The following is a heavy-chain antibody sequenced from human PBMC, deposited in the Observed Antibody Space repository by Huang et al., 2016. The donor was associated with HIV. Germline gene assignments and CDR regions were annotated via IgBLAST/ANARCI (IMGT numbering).Heavy chain of an antibody. CDR2: IYPRDSET. V-gene: IGHV5-51*01. D-gene: IGHD5-18*01. CDR1: GYGFSSYW. Sequence: EVLLVQSGAELKEPGESLKISCKASGYGFSSYWIGWVRQKPGKGLGWMGIIYPRDSETKYSPSFDGQVTISADKSTRTAYRQWESLKAPDTAIYFCARQVDGFRSHFDFWGQGTLVSVSS. J-gene: IGHJ4*02. CDR3: ARQVDGFRSHFDF.